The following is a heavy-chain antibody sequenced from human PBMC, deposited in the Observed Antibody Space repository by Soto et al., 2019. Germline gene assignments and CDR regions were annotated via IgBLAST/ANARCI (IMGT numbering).Heavy chain of an antibody. J-gene: IGHJ4*02. D-gene: IGHD6-13*01. Sequence: GGSLRLSCAASGFTFSSYSMNWVRQAPGKGLEWVAIIKQDGSEKYYVDSVKDRFTISRDNAKNSLYLQMNSLRAEDTVVYYCARGDYSSSWYVGYWGQGTLVTVSS. CDR1: GFTFSSYS. CDR2: IKQDGSEK. V-gene: IGHV3-7*01. CDR3: ARGDYSSSWYVGY.